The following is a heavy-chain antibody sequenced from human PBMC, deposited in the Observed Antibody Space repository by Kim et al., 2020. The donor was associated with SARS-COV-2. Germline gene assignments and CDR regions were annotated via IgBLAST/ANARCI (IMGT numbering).Heavy chain of an antibody. Sequence: GGSLRLSCAASGFTFSSYAMHWVRQAPGKGLEWVAVISYDGSNKYYADSVKGRFTISRDNSKNTLYLQMNSLRAEDTAVYYCARGPYDDYGDYYEGGFDYWGQGTLVTVSS. J-gene: IGHJ4*02. CDR1: GFTFSSYA. CDR3: ARGPYDDYGDYYEGGFDY. CDR2: ISYDGSNK. D-gene: IGHD4-17*01. V-gene: IGHV3-30-3*01.